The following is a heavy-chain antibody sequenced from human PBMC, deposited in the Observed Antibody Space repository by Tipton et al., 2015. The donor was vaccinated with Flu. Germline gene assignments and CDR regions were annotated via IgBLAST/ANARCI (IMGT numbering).Heavy chain of an antibody. CDR2: IYPGDSDI. V-gene: IGHV5-51*03. CDR3: ARKEKGSGWGKDAFII. CDR1: GYTFPSYW. J-gene: IGHJ3*02. Sequence: VQLVQSGAEVKKPGESLKISCEGLGYTFPSYWIGWVRQMPGRGLEWMGIIYPGDSDIRYNPSFQGQVTISADKSINTAYLQWSSLKASDTAIYYCARKEKGSGWGKDAFIIWGQGTMVTVSS. D-gene: IGHD6-25*01.